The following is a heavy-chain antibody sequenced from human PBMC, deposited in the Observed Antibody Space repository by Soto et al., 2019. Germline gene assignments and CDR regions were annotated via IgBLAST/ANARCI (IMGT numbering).Heavy chain of an antibody. CDR2: ISAYNGNT. CDR3: ARGGPYDFWSGFHPYYYYGMDV. V-gene: IGHV1-18*01. J-gene: IGHJ6*02. D-gene: IGHD3-3*01. Sequence: ASVKVSCKASGYTFTSYGISWVRQAPGQGLEWMGWISAYNGNTNYAQKLQGRVTMTTDTSTSTAYMELRSLRPDDTAVYYCARGGPYDFWSGFHPYYYYGMDVWGQGTTVTVSS. CDR1: GYTFTSYG.